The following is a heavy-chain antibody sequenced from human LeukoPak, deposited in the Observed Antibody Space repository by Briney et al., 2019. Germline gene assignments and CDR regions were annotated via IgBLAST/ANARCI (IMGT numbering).Heavy chain of an antibody. V-gene: IGHV3-21*01. D-gene: IGHD1-1*01. J-gene: IGHJ5*02. Sequence: GSLRLSCAASGFTFSSYSMNWVRQAPGKGLEWVSSISSSSSYIYYADSVKGRFTISRDNAKNSLYLQMNSLRAEDTAVYYCARGPDWNDDNWFDPWGRGTLVTVSS. CDR1: GFTFSSYS. CDR2: ISSSSSYI. CDR3: ARGPDWNDDNWFDP.